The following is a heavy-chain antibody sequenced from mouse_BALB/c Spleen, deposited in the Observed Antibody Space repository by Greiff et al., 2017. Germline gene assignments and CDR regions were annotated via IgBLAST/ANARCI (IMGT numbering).Heavy chain of an antibody. CDR3: TKGGDSSGYLDY. Sequence: QVQLQQPGAELVKPGASVKMSCKASGYTFTSYWMHWVKQRPGQGLEWIGVIDPSDSYTSYNQKFKGKATLTVDTSSSTAYMQLSSLTSEDSAVYYCTKGGDSSGYLDYWGQGTTLTVSS. CDR1: GYTFTSYW. CDR2: IDPSDSYT. V-gene: IGHV1S127*01. D-gene: IGHD3-2*01. J-gene: IGHJ2*01.